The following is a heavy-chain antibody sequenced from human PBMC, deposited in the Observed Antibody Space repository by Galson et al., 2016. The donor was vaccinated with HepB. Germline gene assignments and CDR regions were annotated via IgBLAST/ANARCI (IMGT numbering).Heavy chain of an antibody. CDR2: IYYSGYT. D-gene: IGHD3-3*01. CDR3: ARQAAGYDFWSAYPGYFDS. CDR1: GGSISSSSYY. Sequence: SETLSLTCTVSGGSISSSSYYWGWIRQPPGKGLEWIGGIYYSGYTYYNPSLQSRVTISVDTSKNQFSLKLGSVTAEDTAVYFCARQAAGYDFWSAYPGYFDSWGQGTLVTVSS. J-gene: IGHJ4*02. V-gene: IGHV4-39*01.